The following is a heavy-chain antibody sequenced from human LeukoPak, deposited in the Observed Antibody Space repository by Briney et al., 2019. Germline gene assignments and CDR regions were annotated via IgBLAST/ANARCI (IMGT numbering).Heavy chain of an antibody. CDR2: FNPNSGGT. CDR3: ARDGYSGYDAPGY. CDR1: GYSFTTYG. Sequence: ASVKVSCKASGYSFTTYGMNWVPQAPGQGLEWLGWFNPNSGGTNYAQKFQGRVTMTRDTSISTAYMELSRLRSDDTAVYYCARDGYSGYDAPGYWGQGTLVTVSS. J-gene: IGHJ4*02. V-gene: IGHV1-2*02. D-gene: IGHD5-12*01.